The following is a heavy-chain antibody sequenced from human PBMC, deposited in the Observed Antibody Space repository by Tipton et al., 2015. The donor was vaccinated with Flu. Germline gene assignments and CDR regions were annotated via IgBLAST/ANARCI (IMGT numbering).Heavy chain of an antibody. V-gene: IGHV4-39*07. CDR3: ARRKTVTTRLTYFDY. J-gene: IGHJ4*02. Sequence: TLSLTCTVSGGSISRSHYSWGWIRQPPGKGLEWIGNIYYSGTTYYNPSLKSRVTISVDTSKNQFSLRLTSMTAADTAVYYCARRKTVTTRLTYFDYWGQGTLVTVSS. D-gene: IGHD4-17*01. CDR1: GGSISRSHYS. CDR2: IYYSGTT.